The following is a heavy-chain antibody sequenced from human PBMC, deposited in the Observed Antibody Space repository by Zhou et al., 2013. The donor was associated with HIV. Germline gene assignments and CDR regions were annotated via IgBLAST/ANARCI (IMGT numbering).Heavy chain of an antibody. J-gene: IGHJ4*02. Sequence: QVQLVQSGAEVKKAGASVKVSCKTSGYTFTSYGISWVRQAPGQGLEWMGWISPYNGNTNYAQRVQGRVTVTTDTSTSTAYMELSRLRSDDTAVYYCARARYYYGSGSYYPFDYWGQGTLVTVSS. CDR2: ISPYNGNT. D-gene: IGHD3-10*01. CDR3: ARARYYYGSGSYYPFDY. CDR1: GYTFTSYG. V-gene: IGHV1-18*01.